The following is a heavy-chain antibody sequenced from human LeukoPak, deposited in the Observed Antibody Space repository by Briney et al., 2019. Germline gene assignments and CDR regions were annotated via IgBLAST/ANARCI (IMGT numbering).Heavy chain of an antibody. CDR3: ARVGSSTNGEIDY. V-gene: IGHV4-59*01. CDR1: GGSISSYY. D-gene: IGHD2-2*01. CDR2: IYYSGST. Sequence: PSETLSLTCTVSGGSISSYYWSWIRQPPGKGLEWIGYIYYSGSTNYNPSLKSRVTISVDTSKNQFSLKLSSVTAADTAVYYCARVGSSTNGEIDYWGQGTLATVSS. J-gene: IGHJ4*02.